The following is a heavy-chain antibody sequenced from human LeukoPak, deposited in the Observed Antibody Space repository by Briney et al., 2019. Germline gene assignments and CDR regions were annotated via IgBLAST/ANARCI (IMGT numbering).Heavy chain of an antibody. Sequence: GGSLRLSCAASGFTFSSYWMSWVRQAPGRGLEWVANIKQDGSEKYYVDSVKGRFTISRDNAKNSLYLQMNSLRAEDTAVYYCARDWGYYGSGSYPVDWGQGTLVTISS. D-gene: IGHD3-10*01. CDR3: ARDWGYYGSGSYPVD. V-gene: IGHV3-7*01. CDR1: GFTFSSYW. CDR2: IKQDGSEK. J-gene: IGHJ4*02.